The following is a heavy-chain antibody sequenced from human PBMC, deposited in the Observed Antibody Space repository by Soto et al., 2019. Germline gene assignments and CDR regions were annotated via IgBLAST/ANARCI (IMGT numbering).Heavy chain of an antibody. D-gene: IGHD3-3*01. CDR1: GGSISSYY. V-gene: IGHV4-4*07. J-gene: IGHJ4*02. CDR3: ARNNYDFWSGCYDY. CDR2: IYTSGST. Sequence: PSETLSLTCTVSGGSISSYYWSWIRQPAGKGLEWIGRIYTSGSTNYNPSLKSRVTMSVDTSKNQFSLKLSSVTAADTAVYYCARNNYDFWSGCYDYWGQGTLVTVSS.